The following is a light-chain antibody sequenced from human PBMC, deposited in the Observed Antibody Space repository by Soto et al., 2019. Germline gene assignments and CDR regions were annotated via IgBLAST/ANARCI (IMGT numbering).Light chain of an antibody. CDR3: QQYNSYSGT. CDR1: QSISNSY. CDR2: DAS. Sequence: DIVLTQSPGTLSLSPGERATLSCRASQSISNSYLAWYQQKPGQAPRLLLYDASSRATGIPDRVSGSGSGTDFTLTISSLQPDDVATYYCQQYNSYSGTFGQGTKVDIK. V-gene: IGKV3-20*01. J-gene: IGKJ1*01.